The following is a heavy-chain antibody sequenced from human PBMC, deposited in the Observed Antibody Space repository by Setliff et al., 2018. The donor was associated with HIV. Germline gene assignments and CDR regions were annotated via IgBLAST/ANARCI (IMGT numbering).Heavy chain of an antibody. J-gene: IGHJ6*02. Sequence: PSETLSLTCTVSGGSISSYYWSWIRQPAGKGLEWIGRIYTSGSTNYNPSLKSRVTMSVDTSKNQFSLKLSSVTAADTAVYYCARRLFGAVAGTYGMDVWGQGTTVTVSS. D-gene: IGHD6-19*01. CDR1: GGSISSYY. V-gene: IGHV4-4*07. CDR2: IYTSGST. CDR3: ARRLFGAVAGTYGMDV.